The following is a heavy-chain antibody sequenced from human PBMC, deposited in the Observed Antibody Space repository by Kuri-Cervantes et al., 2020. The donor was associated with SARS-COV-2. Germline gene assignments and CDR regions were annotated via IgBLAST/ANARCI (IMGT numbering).Heavy chain of an antibody. CDR2: ISGSGGST. J-gene: IGHJ4*02. Sequence: GESLKISCAASGFTFSSYAMSWVRQAPGKGLEWVSAISGSGGSTYYADSVKGRFTISRDNSKNTLYLQMNSLRAEDTAVYYCAKDMRGTRTYFVYWGQGTLVTVSS. D-gene: IGHD1-7*01. V-gene: IGHV3-23*01. CDR1: GFTFSSYA. CDR3: AKDMRGTRTYFVY.